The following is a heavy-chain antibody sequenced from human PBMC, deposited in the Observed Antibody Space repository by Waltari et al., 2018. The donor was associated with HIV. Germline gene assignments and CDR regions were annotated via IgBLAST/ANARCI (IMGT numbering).Heavy chain of an antibody. V-gene: IGHV4-59*01. Sequence: QVQLQESGPGLVKPSETLSLTCTVSGGSISSYYWSWIRQPPGKGLEWIGYIYYSGSTNEDPSLKIRVTISVDTSKNQFSLKLSSVTAADTAVYYCARGPHSYYGMDVWGQGTTVTVSS. CDR2: IYYSGST. CDR3: ARGPHSYYGMDV. CDR1: GGSISSYY. J-gene: IGHJ6*02.